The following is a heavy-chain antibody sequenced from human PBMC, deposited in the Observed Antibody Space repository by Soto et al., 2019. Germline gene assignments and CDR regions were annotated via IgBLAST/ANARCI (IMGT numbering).Heavy chain of an antibody. CDR1: GYTFTGYY. CDR2: INPNSGGT. J-gene: IGHJ6*02. D-gene: IGHD3-9*01. Sequence: GASVKVSCKASGYTFTGYYMHWVRQAPGQGLEWMGWINPNSGGTNYAQKFQGWVTMTRDTSISTAYMELSRLRSDDTAVYYCARSSLMGSSHYDILTGYYSLYYYYGMDVWGQGTTVTVSS. V-gene: IGHV1-2*04. CDR3: ARSSLMGSSHYDILTGYYSLYYYYGMDV.